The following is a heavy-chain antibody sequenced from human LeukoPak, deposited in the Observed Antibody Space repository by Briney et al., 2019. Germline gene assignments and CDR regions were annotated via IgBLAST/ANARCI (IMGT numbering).Heavy chain of an antibody. J-gene: IGHJ4*02. CDR1: GGSFSGYY. D-gene: IGHD3-9*01. Sequence: PSETLSLTCAVYGGSFSGYYWSWIRQPPGKGLEWIGEINHSGRTNYNPSLKSRVTISVDTSKNQFSLKLSSVTAADTAVYYCARGPPGVLRYFDWLSPLFDYGGQGTLVTVSS. CDR2: INHSGRT. V-gene: IGHV4-34*01. CDR3: ARGPPGVLRYFDWLSPLFDY.